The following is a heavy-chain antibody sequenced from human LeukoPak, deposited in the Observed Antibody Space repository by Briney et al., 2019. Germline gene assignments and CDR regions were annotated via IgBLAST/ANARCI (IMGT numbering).Heavy chain of an antibody. Sequence: GESLKISCKGSGYSFTSYWIGWVRQMPGKGLEWMGIIYPGDSDTRYSPSFQGQVTISADKSISTAYLQGSSLKASDTAMYYCARQGCSSTSCFNWFDPWGQGTLVTVSS. CDR2: IYPGDSDT. J-gene: IGHJ5*02. CDR1: GYSFTSYW. D-gene: IGHD2-2*01. V-gene: IGHV5-51*01. CDR3: ARQGCSSTSCFNWFDP.